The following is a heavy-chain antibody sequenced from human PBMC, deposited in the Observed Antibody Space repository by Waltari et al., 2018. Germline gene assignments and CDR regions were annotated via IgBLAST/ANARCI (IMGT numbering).Heavy chain of an antibody. CDR1: GFTFSSYG. CDR2: ISYDGSNK. J-gene: IGHJ6*03. Sequence: QVQLVESGGGVVQPGRSLRLSCAASGFTFSSYGMHWVRQAPGKGLEWVAVISYDGSNKYYADSGKGRFTISRDNSKNTLYRQMNSLRAEDTAVYYCANLMGDSSSLHTKIYYMDVWGKGTTVTVSS. V-gene: IGHV3-30*18. CDR3: ANLMGDSSSLHTKIYYMDV. D-gene: IGHD6-6*01.